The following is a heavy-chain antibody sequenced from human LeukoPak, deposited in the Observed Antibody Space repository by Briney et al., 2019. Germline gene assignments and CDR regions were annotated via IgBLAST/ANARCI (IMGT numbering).Heavy chain of an antibody. V-gene: IGHV3-48*02. CDR3: ARRFDY. Sequence: GGSLRLSCAASGFTFSTFGXXXXRQAPGKGVELASYISSXXXXXXXDSVKGRXXXXXXNDKNSLYLQMNSLRDEDTAVYYCARRFDYWGQGTLVTVSS. J-gene: IGHJ4*02. CDR1: GFTFSTFG. CDR2: ISSXXXX.